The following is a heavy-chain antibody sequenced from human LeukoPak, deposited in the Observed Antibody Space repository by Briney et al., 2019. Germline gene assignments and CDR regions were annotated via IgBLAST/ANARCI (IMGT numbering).Heavy chain of an antibody. V-gene: IGHV1-46*01. J-gene: IGHJ4*02. CDR1: RYTFTSYY. Sequence: ASVKVSCKASRYTFTSYYIHWVRQAPGQGLEWMGIINPSIGSTIYSQKFQGRVTMTRDTSTSTVYMELSSLKSEDTAVFYCAISGNYFRPFDYWGQGTLVTVSS. D-gene: IGHD1-26*01. CDR2: INPSIGST. CDR3: AISGNYFRPFDY.